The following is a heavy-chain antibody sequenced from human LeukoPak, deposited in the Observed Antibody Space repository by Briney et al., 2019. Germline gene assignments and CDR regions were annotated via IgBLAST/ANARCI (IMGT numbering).Heavy chain of an antibody. V-gene: IGHV4-38-2*01. CDR3: ARGYGSGSYYFDY. D-gene: IGHD3-10*01. Sequence: SETLSLTCAVSGYSISSGYYWGWIRQPPGKGLEWIGSIYHSGNTYYNPSLKSRGTISLHTSKNQFSLKLSSVTAADTAVYYCARGYGSGSYYFDYWGQGTLVTVSS. CDR1: GYSISSGYY. J-gene: IGHJ4*02. CDR2: IYHSGNT.